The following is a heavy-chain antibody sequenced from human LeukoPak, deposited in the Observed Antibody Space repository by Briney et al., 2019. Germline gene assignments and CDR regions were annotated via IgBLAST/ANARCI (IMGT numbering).Heavy chain of an antibody. CDR3: ARVVYCSGGTCHIFAFDI. Sequence: PGGTLRLSCAASGFTFSDYYMSWIRQAPGKGPEGISYISSGCDTIFYADSVKGRFAISRDNAKNSLYLQLNSLRAENTAVYYCARVVYCSGGTCHIFAFDIWGQGTKVTVSA. V-gene: IGHV3-11*01. D-gene: IGHD2-15*01. CDR1: GFTFSDYY. CDR2: ISSGCDTI. J-gene: IGHJ3*02.